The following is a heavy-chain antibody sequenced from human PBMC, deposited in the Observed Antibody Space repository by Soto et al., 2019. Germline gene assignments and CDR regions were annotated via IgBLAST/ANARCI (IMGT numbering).Heavy chain of an antibody. CDR1: GFTFSSYA. CDR3: ARDFGGGSRYCTNGVCSTGYYYGMDV. CDR2: ISYDGSNK. D-gene: IGHD2-8*01. V-gene: IGHV3-30-3*01. J-gene: IGHJ6*02. Sequence: QVQLVESGGGVVQPGRSLRLSCAASGFTFSSYAMHWVRQAPGKGLEWVAVISYDGSNKYYADSVKGRFTISRDNSKNTLYLQMNSLRAEDTAVYYCARDFGGGSRYCTNGVCSTGYYYGMDVWGQGTTVTVSS.